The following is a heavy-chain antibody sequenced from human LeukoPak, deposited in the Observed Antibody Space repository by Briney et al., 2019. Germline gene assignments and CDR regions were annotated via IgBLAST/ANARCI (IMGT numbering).Heavy chain of an antibody. CDR2: IIPIFGTA. Sequence: ASVKVSCTASGGTFSSYAISWVRQAPGQGLEWMGGIIPIFGTANYAQKFQGRVTITADESTSTAYMELSSLRSEDTAVYYCASATLGSSYTYYGMDVWGQGTTVTVSS. D-gene: IGHD2-15*01. CDR3: ASATLGSSYTYYGMDV. J-gene: IGHJ6*02. V-gene: IGHV1-69*13. CDR1: GGTFSSYA.